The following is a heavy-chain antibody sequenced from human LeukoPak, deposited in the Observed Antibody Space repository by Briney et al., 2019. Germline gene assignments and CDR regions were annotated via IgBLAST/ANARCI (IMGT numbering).Heavy chain of an antibody. V-gene: IGHV3-23*01. D-gene: IGHD1-1*01. Sequence: PGGSLRLSCVISGFIFNTNGMNWVRQSPGKGLEWLATIAGGDESSYYADSVKGRFAISRDNSKNTVFLHMNCLRVEDTAVYYCAGGVYWSLDYWGQGTPVTVSS. CDR3: AGGVYWSLDY. J-gene: IGHJ4*02. CDR1: GFIFNTNG. CDR2: IAGGDESS.